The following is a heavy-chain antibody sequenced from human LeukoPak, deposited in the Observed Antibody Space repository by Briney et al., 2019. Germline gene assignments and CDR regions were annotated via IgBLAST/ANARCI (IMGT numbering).Heavy chain of an antibody. CDR2: VNWSGGST. J-gene: IGHJ5*02. CDR1: GFTFDDYG. CDR3: ARADCSSTSCYKRGWFDP. Sequence: GGSLRLSCAASGFTFDDYGMSWVRQGPGKGLEWVSGVNWSGGSTGYADSVKGRFTISRDNAKNSLYLQMNSLRAEDTALYHCARADCSSTSCYKRGWFDPWGQGTLVTVSS. V-gene: IGHV3-20*01. D-gene: IGHD2-2*02.